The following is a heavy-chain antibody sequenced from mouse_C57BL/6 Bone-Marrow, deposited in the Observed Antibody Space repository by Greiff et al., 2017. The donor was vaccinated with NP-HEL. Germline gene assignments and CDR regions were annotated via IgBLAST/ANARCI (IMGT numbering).Heavy chain of an antibody. D-gene: IGHD1-1*01. CDR3: ARSYYYGSFYYAMDY. J-gene: IGHJ4*01. Sequence: QVQLQQPGAELVMPGASVKLSCKASGYTFTSYWMHWVKQRPGQGLEWIGEIDPSDSYTNYNQKFKGKSTLTVDKSSSTAYMQLSSLTSEDSAVYYCARSYYYGSFYYAMDYWGQGTSVTVSS. CDR2: IDPSDSYT. CDR1: GYTFTSYW. V-gene: IGHV1-69*01.